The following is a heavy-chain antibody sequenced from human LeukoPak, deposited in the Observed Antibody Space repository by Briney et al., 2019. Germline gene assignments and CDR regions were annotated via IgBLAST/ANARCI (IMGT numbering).Heavy chain of an antibody. D-gene: IGHD3-22*01. J-gene: IGHJ4*02. V-gene: IGHV3-30*04. CDR2: ISYDGSNK. Sequence: PGRSLRLSCAASGFTSSSYAMHWVRQAPGKGLEWVAVISYDGSNKYYADSVKGRFTISRDNSKNTLYLQMNSLRAEDTAVYYCASTQFETYYYDSSRSGGSNWGQGTLVTVSS. CDR1: GFTSSSYA. CDR3: ASTQFETYYYDSSRSGGSN.